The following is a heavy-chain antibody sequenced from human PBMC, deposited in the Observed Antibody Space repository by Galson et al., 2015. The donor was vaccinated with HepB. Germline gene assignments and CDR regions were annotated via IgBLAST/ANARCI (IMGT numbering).Heavy chain of an antibody. CDR3: TRDREKQLVIYYYYGLDV. Sequence: SLRLSCAASGFTFSNYGMNWVHQAPGKGLEWVSAIHGIGTSTFYADSVKGRFTISRDNSESTLYLQMNSLRDEDTAVYYCTRDREKQLVIYYYYGLDVWGQGTTVTVSS. D-gene: IGHD6-6*01. J-gene: IGHJ6*02. CDR1: GFTFSNYG. CDR2: IHGIGTST. V-gene: IGHV3-23*01.